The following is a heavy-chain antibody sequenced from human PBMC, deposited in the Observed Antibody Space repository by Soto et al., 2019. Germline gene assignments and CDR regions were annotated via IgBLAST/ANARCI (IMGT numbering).Heavy chain of an antibody. CDR2: ISGSGGST. Sequence: VQLVESGGVLVQPGGSLRLSCAASGFTFSSYEMTWVRQAPGMGLEWVSSISGSGGSTYYADSVKGRFTISRDNSRNTLYLQMNSLRAEDTAVYYCAKNRIGYCSSGGSCSRSVGAMDVWGQGTTVSVSS. J-gene: IGHJ6*02. CDR3: AKNRIGYCSSGGSCSRSVGAMDV. D-gene: IGHD2-2*01. CDR1: GFTFSSYE. V-gene: IGHV3-23*04.